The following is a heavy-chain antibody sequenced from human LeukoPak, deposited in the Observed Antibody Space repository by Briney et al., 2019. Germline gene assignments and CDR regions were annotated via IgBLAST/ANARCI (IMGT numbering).Heavy chain of an antibody. J-gene: IGHJ4*02. D-gene: IGHD4-17*01. CDR2: ISGSGGST. V-gene: IGHV3-23*01. CDR3: AKVRRASRHFDY. Sequence: GGSLRLSCVASGFTFSSYAMHWVRQAPGKGLEWVSAISGSGGSTYYADSVKGRFTISRDNSKNTLYLQMNSLRAEDTAVYYCAKVRRASRHFDYWGQGTLVTVSS. CDR1: GFTFSSYA.